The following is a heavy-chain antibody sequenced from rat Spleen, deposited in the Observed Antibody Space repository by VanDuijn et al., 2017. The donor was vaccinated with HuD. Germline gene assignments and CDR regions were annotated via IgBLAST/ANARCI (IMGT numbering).Heavy chain of an antibody. CDR1: GFTFSNYG. Sequence: EVQLVESGGGLMQPGGSVKLSCAASGFTFSNYGMHWIRQAPTKGLEWVASISPTGGSTSYRDSVRGRFTIFRDIAKRTLYLQMDSLRSGVTATYYCATAGSRVSRFAYWGQGTLVTVSS. CDR2: ISPTGGST. V-gene: IGHV5-19*01. J-gene: IGHJ3*01. CDR3: ATAGSRVSRFAY. D-gene: IGHD1-4*01.